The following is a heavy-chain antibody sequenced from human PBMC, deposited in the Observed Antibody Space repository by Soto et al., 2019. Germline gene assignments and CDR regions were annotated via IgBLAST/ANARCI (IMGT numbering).Heavy chain of an antibody. CDR2: IKQDGSEK. J-gene: IGHJ6*03. D-gene: IGHD6-13*01. V-gene: IGHV3-7*01. CDR1: GFTFSSYW. Sequence: HPGGSLRLSCAASGFTFSSYWMSWVRQAPGKGLEWVANIKQDGSEKYYVDSVKGRFTISRDNAKNSVYLQMNSLRAEDTALYYCARAPRAAAGTEYYYYMDVRGKRTTDTVSS. CDR3: ARAPRAAAGTEYYYYMDV.